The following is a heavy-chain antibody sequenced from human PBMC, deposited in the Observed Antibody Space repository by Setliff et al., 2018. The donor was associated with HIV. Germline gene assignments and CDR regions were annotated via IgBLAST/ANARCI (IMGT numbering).Heavy chain of an antibody. V-gene: IGHV1-2*02. J-gene: IGHJ4*02. D-gene: IGHD6-13*01. Sequence: ASVKVSCKASGYTFTGYYMHWVRQAPGQGLEWMGWINPNNGGTNYAQKFQGRVSITADKSAITAYMELSSLRSEDTAVYYCARSTDSSSFDYWGQGTLVTVSS. CDR3: ARSTDSSSFDY. CDR1: GYTFTGYY. CDR2: INPNNGGT.